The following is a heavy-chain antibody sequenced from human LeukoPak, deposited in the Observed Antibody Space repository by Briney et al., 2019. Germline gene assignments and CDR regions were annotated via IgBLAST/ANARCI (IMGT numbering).Heavy chain of an antibody. Sequence: PSETLSLTCTVSGGSMTSYYWSWIRQPPGKGLEWIGYISYRGITNYNPSLKSRVTISVDTSRNQFSLEPNSVTAADMAVYYCARGNSDWYWYFQLWGQGTLVTVSS. CDR1: GGSMTSYY. V-gene: IGHV4-59*01. CDR2: ISYRGIT. CDR3: ARGNSDWYWYFQL. J-gene: IGHJ1*01. D-gene: IGHD6-19*01.